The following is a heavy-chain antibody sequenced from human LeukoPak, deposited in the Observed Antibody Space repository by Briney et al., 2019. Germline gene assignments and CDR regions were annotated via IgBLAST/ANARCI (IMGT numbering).Heavy chain of an antibody. D-gene: IGHD3-10*01. CDR3: ARSLGANTWVGNWFDP. CDR2: IYYSGTT. J-gene: IGHJ5*02. V-gene: IGHV4-39*01. CDR1: GGSISSPNHD. Sequence: SETLSLTCSVSGGSISSPNHDWAWIRRPPGQGLEWIGSIYYSGTTYYNLSLKRRVTLSVDTSQNQFSLKLSSVTAADTAIYFCARSLGANTWVGNWFDPWGQGTRDTVSP.